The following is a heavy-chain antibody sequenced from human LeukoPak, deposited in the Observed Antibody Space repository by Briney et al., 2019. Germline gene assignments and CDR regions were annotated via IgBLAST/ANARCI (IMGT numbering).Heavy chain of an antibody. V-gene: IGHV6-1*01. Sequence: SQTLSLTCAISGDSVSSNTAAWYWIRQSPSRGLEWLGRTFYRSKWHYECAVSVRSRITINVDTSKNQFSLQLNSVTPEDTAVLYCARDPSDDQSLDHWGQGTLVTVSS. CDR3: ARDPSDDQSLDH. CDR2: TFYRSKWHY. J-gene: IGHJ4*02. CDR1: GDSVSSNTAA. D-gene: IGHD3-16*01.